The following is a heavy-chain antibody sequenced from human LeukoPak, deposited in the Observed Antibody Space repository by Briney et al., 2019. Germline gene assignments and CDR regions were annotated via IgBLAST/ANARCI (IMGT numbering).Heavy chain of an antibody. D-gene: IGHD2/OR15-2a*01. J-gene: IGHJ4*02. CDR1: ADTFTDYY. CDR3: VREGIGSTWKRFDD. Sequence: APVKISCKSSADTFTDYYIHWVRQAPGQGLEWRGNVNPNSVGTNYAEKFQGRVTMTRDTSITTAYLEMNSLRSDDTAVYYCVREGIGSTWKRFDDWGQGTLVTASS. CDR2: VNPNSVGT. V-gene: IGHV1-2*02.